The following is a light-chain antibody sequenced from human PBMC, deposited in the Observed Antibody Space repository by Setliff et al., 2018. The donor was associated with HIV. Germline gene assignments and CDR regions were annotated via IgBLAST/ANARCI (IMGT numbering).Light chain of an antibody. CDR3: ATWDDSLNGYV. Sequence: QSALTQPASVSGSPGQSVTISCTGTSSDVGGYNYVSWYQQHPGKAPKLMICDVTNRPSRVSDRFSGSKSGNTASLTISGLQAEDEADYYCATWDDSLNGYVFGTGTKGTVL. CDR1: SSDVGGYNY. J-gene: IGLJ1*01. V-gene: IGLV2-14*03. CDR2: DVT.